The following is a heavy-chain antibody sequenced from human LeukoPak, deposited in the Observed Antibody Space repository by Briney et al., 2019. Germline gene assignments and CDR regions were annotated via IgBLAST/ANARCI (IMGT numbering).Heavy chain of an antibody. CDR3: ARTTTYYFFGMDV. D-gene: IGHD1/OR15-1a*01. V-gene: IGHV1-2*02. CDR1: GYIFSDYY. Sequence: ASVKVSCKASGYIFSDYYIHWVRQAPGQGPEWMGWIVPNSRGTLYAQRFQGRVTMTRDTSISTAYLELRGLRSDDSAVYFCARTTTYYFFGMDVWGQGTTVTVSS. CDR2: IVPNSRGT. J-gene: IGHJ6*02.